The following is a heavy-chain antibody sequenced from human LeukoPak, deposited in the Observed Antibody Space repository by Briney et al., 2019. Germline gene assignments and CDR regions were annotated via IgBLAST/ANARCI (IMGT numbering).Heavy chain of an antibody. D-gene: IGHD3-10*02. CDR1: GDSITAYY. J-gene: IGHJ3*02. Sequence: SETLSLTGTVSGDSITAYYWSWFRQAPGKGLDWFGYFYYSRKTEYNPSLRKRVTISLEMSNHQFSLKLTSVTAADTAVYYCARHKLQAYYYDRNDAFDIWGQGAMVTVSS. V-gene: IGHV4-59*01. CDR3: ARHKLQAYYYDRNDAFDI. CDR2: FYYSRKT.